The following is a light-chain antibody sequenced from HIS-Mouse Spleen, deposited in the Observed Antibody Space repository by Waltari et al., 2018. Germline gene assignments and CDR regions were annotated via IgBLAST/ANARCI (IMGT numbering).Light chain of an antibody. CDR2: GAS. CDR3: QQYNNWPPYT. CDR1: QSVSSK. Sequence: EIVMTQSPATLSVSPGERATLSCRASQSVSSKLAWYQQKPGQAPRLLIYGASTRATGSPARFSGSGSGTEFTLTISSMQSEDFAVYYCQQYNNWPPYTFGQGTKLEIK. V-gene: IGKV3-15*01. J-gene: IGKJ2*01.